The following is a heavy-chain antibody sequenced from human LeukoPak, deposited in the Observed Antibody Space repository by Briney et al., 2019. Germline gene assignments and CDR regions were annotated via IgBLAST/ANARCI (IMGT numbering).Heavy chain of an antibody. V-gene: IGHV1-18*01. J-gene: IGHJ4*02. D-gene: IGHD3-22*01. Sequence: ASVKVSCKASGYTFTSYGISWVRQAPGQGLEWMGWISAYNGNTNYAQKLLGRVTMTTDTSTSTAYMELRSLRSDDTAVYYCARGYYYDSSGYLDYWGQGTLVTVSS. CDR1: GYTFTSYG. CDR2: ISAYNGNT. CDR3: ARGYYYDSSGYLDY.